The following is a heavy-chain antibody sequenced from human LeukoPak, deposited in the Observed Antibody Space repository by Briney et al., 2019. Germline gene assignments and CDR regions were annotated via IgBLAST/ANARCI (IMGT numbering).Heavy chain of an antibody. V-gene: IGHV4-34*01. CDR1: GGSFSGYY. Sequence: SETLSLTCAVYGGSFSGYYWSWIRQPPGKGLEWIGEINHSGSTNYNPSLKSRVTISVDTSKNQFSLKLSSVTAADTAVYYCARGIADLLDYWGQGTLVTVSS. CDR3: ARGIADLLDY. CDR2: INHSGST. D-gene: IGHD6-13*01. J-gene: IGHJ4*02.